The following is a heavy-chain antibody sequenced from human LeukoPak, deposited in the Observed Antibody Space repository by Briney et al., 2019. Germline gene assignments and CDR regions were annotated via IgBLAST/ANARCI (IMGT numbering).Heavy chain of an antibody. D-gene: IGHD6-19*01. CDR3: ARDSYSSGF. Sequence: PSETLSLTCAVYGGSFSGYYWSWIRQPPGKGLEWIGEINHSGSTNYNPSLKSRVTISVDTSNNQFSLKLSSVTAADTAVYYCARDSYSSGFWGQGTLVTVSS. J-gene: IGHJ4*02. V-gene: IGHV4-34*01. CDR1: GGSFSGYY. CDR2: INHSGST.